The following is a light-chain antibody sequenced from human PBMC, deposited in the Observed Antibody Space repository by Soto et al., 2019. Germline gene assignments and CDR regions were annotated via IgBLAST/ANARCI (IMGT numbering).Light chain of an antibody. Sequence: EIVLTQSVGTLSLSPGERATLSCRASQSVSSSYLAWYQQKPGQAPRLLIYGASSRATGIPDRFSGSGSGTEFTLTINNLQSEDFAVYYCQQYRNWPRTFGQGTKVEIK. V-gene: IGKV3-20*01. J-gene: IGKJ1*01. CDR1: QSVSSSY. CDR3: QQYRNWPRT. CDR2: GAS.